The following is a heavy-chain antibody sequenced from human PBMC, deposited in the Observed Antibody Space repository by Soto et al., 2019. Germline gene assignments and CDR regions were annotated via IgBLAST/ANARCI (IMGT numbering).Heavy chain of an antibody. D-gene: IGHD3-9*01. Sequence: GGSLRLSCAASGFTVSSNYMSWVRQAPGKGLEWVSVIYSGGSTYYADSVKGRFTISRDNSKNTLYLQMNSLRAEDTAVYYCAREKADVLTGYSSSAFDIWGQGTMVTVSS. CDR3: AREKADVLTGYSSSAFDI. CDR2: IYSGGST. V-gene: IGHV3-66*01. J-gene: IGHJ3*02. CDR1: GFTVSSNY.